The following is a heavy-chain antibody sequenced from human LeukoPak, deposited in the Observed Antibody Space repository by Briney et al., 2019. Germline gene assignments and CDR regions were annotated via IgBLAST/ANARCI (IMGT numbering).Heavy chain of an antibody. CDR1: GYRFYSHW. CDR3: ARQRGFSNKFFDS. Sequence: PGESLKISCKASGYRFYSHWIVWVRQVPGKGLEWMGSVYPQDSDTTYNPSFQGHITFSADTSTNTAYLHWRSVKTSDTAMYYCARQRGFSNKFFDSWGQGTLVSVSS. CDR2: VYPQDSDT. V-gene: IGHV5-51*01. D-gene: IGHD1/OR15-1a*01. J-gene: IGHJ5*01.